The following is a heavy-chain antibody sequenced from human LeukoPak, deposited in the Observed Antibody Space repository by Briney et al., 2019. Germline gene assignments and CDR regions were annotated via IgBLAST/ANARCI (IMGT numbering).Heavy chain of an antibody. CDR2: INPNGGGT. D-gene: IGHD2-15*01. CDR3: ARYCSGCSCYALHNNDAFDI. J-gene: IGHJ3*02. Sequence: ASVKVSCKASGYTFTGYYMHWVRQAPGQGLEWMGRINPNGGGTNYAQKFQGRVTMTRDTSISTAYMELSRLRSDDTAVYYCARYCSGCSCYALHNNDAFDIWGQGTMVTVSS. V-gene: IGHV1-2*02. CDR1: GYTFTGYY.